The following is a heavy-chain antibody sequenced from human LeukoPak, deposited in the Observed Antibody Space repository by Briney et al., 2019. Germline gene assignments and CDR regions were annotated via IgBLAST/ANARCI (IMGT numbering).Heavy chain of an antibody. J-gene: IGHJ6*02. D-gene: IGHD3-3*01. CDR3: ARESYDFWSGYTYYYYGMDV. CDR2: ISYDGSNK. V-gene: IGHV3-30-3*01. Sequence: GGSLRLSCAASGFTFSSYDMHWVRQAPGKGLEWVAVISYDGSNKYYADSVKGRFTISRDNSKNTLYLQMNSLRAEDTAVYYCARESYDFWSGYTYYYYGMDVWGQGTTVTVSS. CDR1: GFTFSSYD.